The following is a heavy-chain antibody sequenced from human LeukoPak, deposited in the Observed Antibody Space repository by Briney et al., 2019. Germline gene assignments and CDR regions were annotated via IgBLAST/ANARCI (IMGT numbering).Heavy chain of an antibody. D-gene: IGHD6-19*01. CDR1: GYTFSDYY. Sequence: GASVKVSCKASGYTFSDYYMLWVRQAPGQGLEWMGWINPNSGGTNPAQNFRGRVTMTRDTSISTAYMERSRLKSDDAAVYFCARDLIGWMTFDIWGQGTVVTVSS. CDR3: ARDLIGWMTFDI. J-gene: IGHJ3*02. V-gene: IGHV1-2*02. CDR2: INPNSGGT.